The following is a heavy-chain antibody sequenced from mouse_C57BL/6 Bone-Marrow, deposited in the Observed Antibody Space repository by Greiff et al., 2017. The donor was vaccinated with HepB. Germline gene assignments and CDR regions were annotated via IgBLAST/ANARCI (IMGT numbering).Heavy chain of an antibody. CDR3: AKTEDYGNYDGWYFDV. J-gene: IGHJ1*03. CDR2: IWGDGST. D-gene: IGHD2-1*01. Sequence: VKLVESGPGLVAPSQSLSITCTVSGFSLTSYGVSWVRQPPGKGLEWLGVIWGDGSTNYHSALISRLSISKDNSKSQVFLKLNSLPTDDTATYYGAKTEDYGNYDGWYFDVWGTGTTVTVSS. V-gene: IGHV2-3*01. CDR1: GFSLTSYG.